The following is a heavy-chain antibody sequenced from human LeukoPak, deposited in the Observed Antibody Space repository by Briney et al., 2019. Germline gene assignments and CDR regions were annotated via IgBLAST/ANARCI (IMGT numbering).Heavy chain of an antibody. J-gene: IGHJ4*02. CDR3: ARHETVGLGLYYFDY. CDR2: IYYSGST. V-gene: IGHV4-39*01. Sequence: SETLSLTCTVSGGSISSSSYYWGWIRQPPGKGLEWIGSIYYSGSTCYNPSLKSRVTISVDTSKNQFSLKLSSVTAADTAVYYCARHETVGLGLYYFDYWGQGTLVTVSS. D-gene: IGHD1-26*01. CDR1: GGSISSSSYY.